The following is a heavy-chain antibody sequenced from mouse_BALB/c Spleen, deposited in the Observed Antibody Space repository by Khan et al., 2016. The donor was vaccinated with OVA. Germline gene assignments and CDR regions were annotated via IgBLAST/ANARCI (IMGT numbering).Heavy chain of an antibody. D-gene: IGHD3-3*01. Sequence: EVQLQEPGPGLVKPSQSLSLTCTVTGYSITSDYAWNWIRQFPGNKLEWMGYIHYSGSTSYIPSLKSRISITRDPSKTQFFLHLNTVSSEDTATYYCARGRAYWGQGTLVTVSA. CDR1: GYSITSDYA. CDR3: ARGRAY. V-gene: IGHV3-2*02. CDR2: IHYSGST. J-gene: IGHJ3*01.